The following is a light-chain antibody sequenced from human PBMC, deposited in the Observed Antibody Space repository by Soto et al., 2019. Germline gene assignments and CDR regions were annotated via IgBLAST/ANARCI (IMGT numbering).Light chain of an antibody. CDR2: LNSDGSH. Sequence: QSVLTQSPSASASLGASVKLTCILSSGHSSYAIAWHQQQPEKGPRYLMKLNSDGSHNKGDGIPDRFSGSSSGAERYLIISSLQYEDEADYYCQTWGTGIRVFGGGTKLTVL. V-gene: IGLV4-69*01. J-gene: IGLJ2*01. CDR3: QTWGTGIRV. CDR1: SGHSSYA.